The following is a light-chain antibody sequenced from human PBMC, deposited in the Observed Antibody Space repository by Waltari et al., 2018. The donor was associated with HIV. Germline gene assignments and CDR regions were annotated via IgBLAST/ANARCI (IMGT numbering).Light chain of an antibody. J-gene: IGKJ5*01. CDR3: QQYGGSPPGVT. CDR2: GAS. Sequence: EIVLTQSPGTLSLSPGERATLSCRASQRLSSSYLTWYQQKPGQAPRLLIYGASSRATGIPDRFSGSGSGTDFTLTNSRLEPEDFAVYYCQQYGGSPPGVTFGQGTRLEIK. V-gene: IGKV3-20*01. CDR1: QRLSSSY.